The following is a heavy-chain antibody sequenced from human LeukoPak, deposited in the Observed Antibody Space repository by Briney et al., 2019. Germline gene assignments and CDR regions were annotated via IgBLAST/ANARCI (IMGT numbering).Heavy chain of an antibody. V-gene: IGHV4-30-4*08. Sequence: PSQTLSLTCTVSGGSISSGDYYWSWIRQPPGKGLEWIGEINHSGSTNYNPSLKSRVTISVDTSKNQFSLKLSSVTAADTAVYYCARHNSYYYGSGSSDYWGQGTLVTVSS. J-gene: IGHJ4*02. CDR1: GGSISSGDYY. CDR2: INHSGST. CDR3: ARHNSYYYGSGSSDY. D-gene: IGHD3-10*01.